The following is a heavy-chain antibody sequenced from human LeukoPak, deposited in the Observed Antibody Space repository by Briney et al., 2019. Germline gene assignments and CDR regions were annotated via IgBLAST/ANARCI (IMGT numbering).Heavy chain of an antibody. Sequence: ASVKVSCKASGYTFTSYDINWVRQATGQGLEWMGWLTPNSGHTAYAQKFQGRVTITRNTSITTAYMELSSLRSEDTAVYYCARGRDGYNFGYFELWGRGTLVTVSS. CDR2: LTPNSGHT. CDR3: ARGRDGYNFGYFEL. V-gene: IGHV1-8*03. J-gene: IGHJ2*01. CDR1: GYTFTSYD. D-gene: IGHD5-24*01.